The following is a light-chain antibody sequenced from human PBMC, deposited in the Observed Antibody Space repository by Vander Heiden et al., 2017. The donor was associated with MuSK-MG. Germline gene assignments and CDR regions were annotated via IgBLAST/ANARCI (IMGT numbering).Light chain of an antibody. CDR2: KAS. J-gene: IGKJ2*01. V-gene: IGKV1-5*03. Sequence: DIQMTQSPSTLSASIGDRVTITCRASQNISPWLAWYQQKPGKAPKLLIYKASNLQIGVSSRFSGSGSGTEFTLTISSLQPDDFATYYCQQDNSFPYTFGQGTKLEIK. CDR3: QQDNSFPYT. CDR1: QNISPW.